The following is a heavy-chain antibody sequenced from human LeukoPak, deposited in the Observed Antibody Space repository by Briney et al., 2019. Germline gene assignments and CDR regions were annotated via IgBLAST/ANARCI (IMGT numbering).Heavy chain of an antibody. J-gene: IGHJ4*02. D-gene: IGHD3-3*01. V-gene: IGHV4-61*01. CDR1: GGSVSSGSYY. Sequence: SETLSLTCTVSGGSVSSGSYYWSWIRQPPGKGLEWIGYIYYSGSTNYNPSLKSRVTISVDTSKNQFSLKLSSVTAADTAVYYCARGPTITLPHVTNDYWGQGTMVTV. CDR3: ARGPTITLPHVTNDY. CDR2: IYYSGST.